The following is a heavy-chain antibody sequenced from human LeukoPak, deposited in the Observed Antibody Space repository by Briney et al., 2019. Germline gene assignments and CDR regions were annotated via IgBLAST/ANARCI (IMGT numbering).Heavy chain of an antibody. CDR1: GFTFSSYS. D-gene: IGHD1-14*01. Sequence: GGSLRLSCAASGFTFSSYSMNWVRQAPGKGLEWVSVIYSGGSTYYADSVKGRFTISRDNSKNTLYLQMNSLRAEDTAVYYCARDPTGGGFSDYWGQGTLVTVSS. J-gene: IGHJ4*02. CDR2: IYSGGST. V-gene: IGHV3-53*01. CDR3: ARDPTGGGFSDY.